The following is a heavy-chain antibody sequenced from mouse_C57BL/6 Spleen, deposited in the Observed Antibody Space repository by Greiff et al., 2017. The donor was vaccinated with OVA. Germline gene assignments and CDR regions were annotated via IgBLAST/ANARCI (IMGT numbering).Heavy chain of an antibody. CDR3: ARSEGIDAMDY. V-gene: IGHV1-78*01. CDR1: GYTFTDYT. CDR2: IYPRDGST. Sequence: QVQLQQSDAELVKPGASVKISCKASGYTFTDYTIHWMKQRPEQGLEWIGYIYPRDGSTNYNEKFKGKATLTADKSSSTAYLQLNSLTSEDSAVYFCARSEGIDAMDYWGQGTSLTVSS. J-gene: IGHJ4*01.